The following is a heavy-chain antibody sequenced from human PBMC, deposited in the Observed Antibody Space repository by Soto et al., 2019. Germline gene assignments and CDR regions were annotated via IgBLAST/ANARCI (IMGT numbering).Heavy chain of an antibody. CDR2: IGESGTPT. D-gene: IGHD2-2*01. V-gene: IGHV3-23*01. J-gene: IGHJ6*02. CDR1: GFTFSSYA. Sequence: GGSLRLSCAASGFTFSSYAMKWVRQAPGKGLEWVSLIGESGTPTYYADSVKGRFTISRDNSGNTLFLEMYSLRAEDTAVYYCARYIPGVRYYGMDVWGQGTRVTVSS. CDR3: ARYIPGVRYYGMDV.